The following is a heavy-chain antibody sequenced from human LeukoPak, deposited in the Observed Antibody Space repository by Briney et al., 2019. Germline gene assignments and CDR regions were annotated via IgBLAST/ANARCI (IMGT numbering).Heavy chain of an antibody. Sequence: PGGSLRLSCVASGFTFSVRGMTWVRQAPGKGLEWVSTSPSTGNDIYYAHSVKGRFTCSRDNAKNSVYLQMDSLTADDTAVYYCSRDGSGWSRDVWGPGTTVIVSS. CDR1: GFTFSVRG. CDR2: SPSTGNDI. D-gene: IGHD6-19*01. V-gene: IGHV3-21*01. J-gene: IGHJ6*02. CDR3: SRDGSGWSRDV.